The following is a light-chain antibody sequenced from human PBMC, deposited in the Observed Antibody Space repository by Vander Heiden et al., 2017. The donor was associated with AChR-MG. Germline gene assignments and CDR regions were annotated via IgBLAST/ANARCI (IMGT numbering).Light chain of an antibody. V-gene: IGKV1-39*01. CDR3: QQSYSTPGT. CDR2: AAS. Sequence: TITCRASQSISSYLNWYQQKPGKAPKLLIYAASSLQSGVPSRFSGSGSGTDFTLPISSLQPEDFATYYCQQSYSTPGTFGQGTKVEIK. J-gene: IGKJ1*01. CDR1: QSISSY.